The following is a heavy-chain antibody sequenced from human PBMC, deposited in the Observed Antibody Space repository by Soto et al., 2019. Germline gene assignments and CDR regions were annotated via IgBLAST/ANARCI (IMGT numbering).Heavy chain of an antibody. J-gene: IGHJ6*02. D-gene: IGHD6-13*01. Sequence: QVQLVESGGGVVQPGRSLRLSCAASGFTFSSYGMHWVRQAPGKGLEWVAVISYDGSNKYYADSVKGRFTISRDNSKSSLYLQMNRLRAEDTAVYYCAKLYQRNLRISWDVDYGMDVWGQGTTVTVSS. CDR1: GFTFSSYG. V-gene: IGHV3-30*18. CDR3: AKLYQRNLRISWDVDYGMDV. CDR2: ISYDGSNK.